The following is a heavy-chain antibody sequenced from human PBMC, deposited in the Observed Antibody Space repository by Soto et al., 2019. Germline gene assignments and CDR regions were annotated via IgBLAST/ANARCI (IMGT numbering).Heavy chain of an antibody. CDR3: AKVIFIWPLAGKYFDY. CDR2: ISGSGGST. CDR1: GLTFSSYA. D-gene: IGHD3-16*02. Sequence: GGSLRLSCAASGLTFSSYAMSWVRQAPGKGLEWVSAISGSGGSTYYADSVKGRFTISRDNTKNTMYLQMNSLRAEDTAVYYCAKVIFIWPLAGKYFDYWGQGTLVTVSS. V-gene: IGHV3-23*01. J-gene: IGHJ4*02.